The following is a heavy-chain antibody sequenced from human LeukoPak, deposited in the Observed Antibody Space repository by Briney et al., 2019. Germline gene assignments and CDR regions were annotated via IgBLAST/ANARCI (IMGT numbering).Heavy chain of an antibody. CDR1: AYTFSTSG. J-gene: IGHJ6*01. D-gene: IGHD2-2*01. CDR2: INTYNGKT. CDR3: PRQVDVGYYGMDV. Sequence: ASVKVSFKASAYTFSTSGMIWVRQPPGQGLELMGWINTYNGKTNYAQKLQSRLTITTDTSTTTPDTELRSLRTADTTAEYCPRQVDVGYYGMDVWGQGPTVIVSS. V-gene: IGHV1-18*01.